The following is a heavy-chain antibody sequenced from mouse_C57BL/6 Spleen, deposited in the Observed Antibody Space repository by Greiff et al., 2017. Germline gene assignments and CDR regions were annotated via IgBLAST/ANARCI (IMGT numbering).Heavy chain of an antibody. CDR3: TRYCGGGFDY. D-gene: IGHD1-1*02. V-gene: IGHV1-15*01. CDR2: IDPETGGT. CDR1: GYTFTDYE. Sequence: QVQLQQSGAELVRPGASVTLSCKASGYTFTDYEMHWVKQTPVHGLEWIGAIDPETGGTAYNQKFKGKAILTADKSSSTAYMELRRLTSEDSAVYYCTRYCGGGFDYWGQGTTRTVSS. J-gene: IGHJ2*01.